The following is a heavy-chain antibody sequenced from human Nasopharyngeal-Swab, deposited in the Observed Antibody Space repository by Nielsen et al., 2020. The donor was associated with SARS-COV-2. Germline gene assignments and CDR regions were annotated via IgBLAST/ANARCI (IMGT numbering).Heavy chain of an antibody. CDR1: GFTVSSNY. V-gene: IGHV3-53*03. CDR2: IYSGGST. D-gene: IGHD6-13*01. Sequence: GESLKISCAASGFTVSSNYMSWVRQAPGKGLEWVSVIYSGGSTYYADSVKGRFTISRDNAQNSLSLQMNSLREEDTAIYYCARASKTGAAAGLHPFGNWGQGTLVTVSS. CDR3: ARASKTGAAAGLHPFGN. J-gene: IGHJ4*02.